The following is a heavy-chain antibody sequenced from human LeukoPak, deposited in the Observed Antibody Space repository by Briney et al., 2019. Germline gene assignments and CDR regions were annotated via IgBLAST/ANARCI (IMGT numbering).Heavy chain of an antibody. D-gene: IGHD4-23*01. V-gene: IGHV1-69*13. CDR3: ARRIDYGGNSGYYYMDV. Sequence: ASVKVSCKASGGTFSSYAISWVRQAPGQGLEWMGGIIPIFGTANYAQKFQGRVTITADESTNTAYMELSSLRSEDTAVYYCARRIDYGGNSGYYYMDVWGKGITVTVSS. CDR1: GGTFSSYA. CDR2: IIPIFGTA. J-gene: IGHJ6*03.